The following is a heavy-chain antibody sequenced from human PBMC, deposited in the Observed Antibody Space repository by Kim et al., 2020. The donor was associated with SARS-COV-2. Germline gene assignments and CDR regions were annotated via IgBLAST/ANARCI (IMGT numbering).Heavy chain of an antibody. J-gene: IGHJ4*02. CDR3: ASGYYYDSSGSPPLR. D-gene: IGHD3-22*01. V-gene: IGHV1-2*06. Sequence: ASVKVSCKASGYTFTGYYMHWVRQAPGQGLEWMGRINPNSGGTNYAQKFQGRVTMTRDTSISTAYMELSRLRSDDTAVYYCASGYYYDSSGSPPLRWGQGTLVTVSS. CDR1: GYTFTGYY. CDR2: INPNSGGT.